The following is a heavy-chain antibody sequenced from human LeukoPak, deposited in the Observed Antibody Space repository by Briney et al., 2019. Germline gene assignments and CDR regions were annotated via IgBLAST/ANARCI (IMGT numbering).Heavy chain of an antibody. V-gene: IGHV3-74*01. D-gene: IGHD6-19*01. J-gene: IGHJ4*02. CDR2: INTDGIIT. Sequence: GGSLRLSCAASGFTFSSYWMHWVRQAPGKGLVWVSRINTDGIITAYADSVKGRFTISRDNAKNTLYLQMSSLRAEDTAVYYCARGVGSRDYWGQGTLVTVSS. CDR1: GFTFSSYW. CDR3: ARGVGSRDY.